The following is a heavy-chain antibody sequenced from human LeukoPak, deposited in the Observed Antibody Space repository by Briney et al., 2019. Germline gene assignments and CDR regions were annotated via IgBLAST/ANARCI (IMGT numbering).Heavy chain of an antibody. D-gene: IGHD3-10*01. CDR2: INHSGST. CDR3: ARPFPYYYGSGSYYKRYAFDI. CDR1: GGSFSGYY. J-gene: IGHJ3*02. V-gene: IGHV4-34*01. Sequence: SETLSLTCAVYGGSFSGYYWSWIRQPPGKGLEWIGEINHSGSTNYNPSLKSRVTISVDTSKNQFSLKLSSVTAADTAVYYCARPFPYYYGSGSYYKRYAFDIWGQGTMVTVSS.